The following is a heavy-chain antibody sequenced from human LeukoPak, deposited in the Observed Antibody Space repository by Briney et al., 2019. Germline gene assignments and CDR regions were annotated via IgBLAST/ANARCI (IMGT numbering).Heavy chain of an antibody. CDR2: INSDGSST. J-gene: IGHJ5*02. D-gene: IGHD1-1*01. Sequence: PGGSLRLSCAASGFTFSSYWMHWVRQAPGKGLVWVSRINSDGSSTSYADSVKGRFTISRDNAKNTLYLQMNSLRDEDTAVYYCARVPGYKSWFDPWGQGTLVTVSS. V-gene: IGHV3-74*01. CDR1: GFTFSSYW. CDR3: ARVPGYKSWFDP.